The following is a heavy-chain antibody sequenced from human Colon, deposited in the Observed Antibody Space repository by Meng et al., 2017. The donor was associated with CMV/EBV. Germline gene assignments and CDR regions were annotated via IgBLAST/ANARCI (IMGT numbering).Heavy chain of an antibody. CDR2: ISGSGGST. Sequence: GESLKISCVGSGFTFEDYAMSWVRQAPGKGLEWVSAISGSGGSTYYADSVKGRFTISRDNSKNTLYLQMNSLRAEDTAVYYCAKKGMTDSSGYYFDYWGQGTLVTVSS. D-gene: IGHD3-22*01. V-gene: IGHV3-23*01. CDR1: GFTFEDYA. J-gene: IGHJ4*02. CDR3: AKKGMTDSSGYYFDY.